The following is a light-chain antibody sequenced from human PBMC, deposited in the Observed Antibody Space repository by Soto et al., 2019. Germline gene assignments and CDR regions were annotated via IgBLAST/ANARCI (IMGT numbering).Light chain of an antibody. CDR3: QQYGRSPYT. J-gene: IGKJ2*01. Sequence: EIVLTQSPGTLSLFPGERATLSCRASQSVSSSYLAWYQQKPGQAPRLLIYGASSRATGIPDRFSGSGSGTAFTLTVSRLEPEDFAVYYCQQYGRSPYTFGQGTKVEIK. CDR2: GAS. V-gene: IGKV3-20*01. CDR1: QSVSSSY.